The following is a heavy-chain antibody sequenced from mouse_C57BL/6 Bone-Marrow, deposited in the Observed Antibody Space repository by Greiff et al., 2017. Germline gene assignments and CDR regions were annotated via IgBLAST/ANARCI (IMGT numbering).Heavy chain of an antibody. D-gene: IGHD6-1*01. Sequence: EVQVVESGEGLVKPGGSLKLSCAASGFTFSSYAMSWVRQTPEKRLEWVAYISSGGDYIYYADTVKGRFTISRDNARNTLYLQMSSLKSEDTAMYYCTRDRGSKGAFAYWGQGTLVTVSA. J-gene: IGHJ3*01. CDR1: GFTFSSYA. CDR3: TRDRGSKGAFAY. V-gene: IGHV5-9-1*02. CDR2: ISSGGDYI.